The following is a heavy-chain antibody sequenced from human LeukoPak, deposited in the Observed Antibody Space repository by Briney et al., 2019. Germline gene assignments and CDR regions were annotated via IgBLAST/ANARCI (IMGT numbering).Heavy chain of an antibody. CDR2: INPNSGGT. D-gene: IGHD5-18*01. CDR1: GYTFTSYG. CDR3: ARSSSGYSYGLYDY. J-gene: IGHJ4*02. V-gene: IGHV1-2*02. Sequence: ASVKVSCKASGYTFTSYGISWVRQAPGQGLEWMGWINPNSGGTNYAQKFQGRVTMTRDTSISTAYMELSRLRSDDTAVYYCARSSSGYSYGLYDYWGQGTLVTVSS.